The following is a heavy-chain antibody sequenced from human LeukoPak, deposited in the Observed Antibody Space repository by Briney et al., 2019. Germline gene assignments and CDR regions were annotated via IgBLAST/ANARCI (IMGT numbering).Heavy chain of an antibody. V-gene: IGHV3-53*01. CDR2: IFSNGDT. D-gene: IGHD5-24*01. J-gene: IGHJ4*02. Sequence: GGSLRLSCTASEFTVSRHYMLWVRQAPGKGLEWVSLIFSNGDTHYADSVKGRFTISRDTSKNTVSLQMNSLRVEDTAMYYCTRDQMNYWGQGTLVTVSS. CDR1: EFTVSRHY. CDR3: TRDQMNY.